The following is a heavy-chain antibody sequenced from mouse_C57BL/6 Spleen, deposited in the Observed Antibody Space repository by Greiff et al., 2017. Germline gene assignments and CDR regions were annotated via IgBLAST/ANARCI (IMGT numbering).Heavy chain of an antibody. J-gene: IGHJ1*03. CDR1: GYTFPSYW. CDR2: IDPSDSYP. Sequence: QVQLQQPGAELVRPGTSVKLSCKASGYTFPSYWMHWVKQRPGQGLEWIGVIDPSDSYPTYNKKFKGKATLTVDTSSSTAYMQLSSLTSEDSAVYYCARRGYGNYVWYFEVWGTGTTVTVSS. V-gene: IGHV1-59*01. CDR3: ARRGYGNYVWYFEV. D-gene: IGHD2-1*01.